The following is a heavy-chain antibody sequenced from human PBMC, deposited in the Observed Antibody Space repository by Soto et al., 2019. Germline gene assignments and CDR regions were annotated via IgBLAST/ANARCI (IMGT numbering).Heavy chain of an antibody. Sequence: SATRSLTCAVNGGSFPGCYWSWIREPPGNGLEWIGEINHSGSTNYNPSLKSRVTISVDTSKNQFSLKLSSVTAADTAVYYCARLTREDRQRLVRRAPRAFDIWGQGTMVT. D-gene: IGHD6-13*01. CDR3: ARLTREDRQRLVRRAPRAFDI. CDR2: INHSGST. V-gene: IGHV4-34*01. J-gene: IGHJ3*02. CDR1: GGSFPGCY.